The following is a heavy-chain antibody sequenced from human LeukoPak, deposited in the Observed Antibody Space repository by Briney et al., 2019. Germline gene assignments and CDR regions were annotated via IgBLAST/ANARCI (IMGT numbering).Heavy chain of an antibody. CDR2: IYYSGST. CDR3: ARLWSDAFDI. V-gene: IGHV4-39*01. D-gene: IGHD2-21*01. Sequence: SETLSLTCTVSGGSISSSSYYWGWIRQPPGKGLGWIGSIYYSGSTYYNPSLKSRVTISVDTSKNQFSLKLSSVTAADTAVYYCARLWSDAFDIWGQGTMVTVSS. CDR1: GGSISSSSYY. J-gene: IGHJ3*02.